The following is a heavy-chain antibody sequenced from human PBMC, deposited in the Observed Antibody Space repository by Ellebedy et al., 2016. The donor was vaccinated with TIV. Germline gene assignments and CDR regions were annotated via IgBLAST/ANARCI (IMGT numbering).Heavy chain of an antibody. Sequence: SGPTLVXPTQTPTLTCTFSGFSLSTSGMCVSWIRQPPGKALEWLALIDRHDDKYYTTSLKTRLTISKDTSKNQVVLTMTNMDPVDTATYYCARGRGFWDAYYYIMDAWGQGTTVTVSS. D-gene: IGHD3-10*01. CDR3: ARGRGFWDAYYYIMDA. V-gene: IGHV2-70*01. CDR2: IDRHDDK. J-gene: IGHJ6*02. CDR1: GFSLSTSGMC.